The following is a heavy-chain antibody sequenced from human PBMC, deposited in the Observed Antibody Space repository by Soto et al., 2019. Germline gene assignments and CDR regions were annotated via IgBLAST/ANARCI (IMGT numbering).Heavy chain of an antibody. CDR2: IYYSGST. J-gene: IGHJ4*02. V-gene: IGHV4-39*01. D-gene: IGHD4-17*01. CDR1: GGSISSSSYY. Sequence: SETLSLTCTVSGGSISSSSYYWGWIRQPPGKGLEWIGSIYYSGSTYYNPSLKSRVTISVDTSKNPFSLKLSSVTAADTAVYYCAVYWYGLYGDPQYFDYWGQGTLVTVSS. CDR3: AVYWYGLYGDPQYFDY.